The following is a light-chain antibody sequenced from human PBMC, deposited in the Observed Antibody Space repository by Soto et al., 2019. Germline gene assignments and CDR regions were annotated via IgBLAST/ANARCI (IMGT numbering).Light chain of an antibody. V-gene: IGLV3-25*03. CDR2: KDS. CDR3: QSADSSGTYRV. Sequence: SYDLTQPPSVSVYPGQTARITCSGDALPKQYAYWYQQKPGQAPVLVIYKDSERPSGIPERFSGSSSGTTVTLTISGVQAEDEADYYCQSADSSGTYRVFGGGTKLTVL. J-gene: IGLJ2*01. CDR1: ALPKQY.